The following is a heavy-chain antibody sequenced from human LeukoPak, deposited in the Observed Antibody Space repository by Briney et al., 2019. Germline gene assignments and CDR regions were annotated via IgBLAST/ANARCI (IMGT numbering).Heavy chain of an antibody. CDR2: INTNTGNP. CDR3: ARVARRIGSGYYFEY. J-gene: IGHJ4*02. V-gene: IGHV7-4-1*02. Sequence: VSVKVSCKASGYTFTSYAMNWVRQAPGQGLEWMGWINTNTGNPTYAQGFTGRFVFSLDTSVSTAYLQISSLKAEDTAVYYCARVARRIGSGYYFEYWGQGTLVTVSS. CDR1: GYTFTSYA. D-gene: IGHD3-22*01.